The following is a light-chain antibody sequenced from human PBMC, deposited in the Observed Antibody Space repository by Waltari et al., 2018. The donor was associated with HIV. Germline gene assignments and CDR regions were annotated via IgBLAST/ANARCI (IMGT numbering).Light chain of an antibody. J-gene: IGLJ2*01. CDR3: NSRDSSGNRVI. CDR2: GEN. CDR1: SLRSYD. V-gene: IGLV3-19*01. Sequence: SSELTQDPAVSVALGQTVRITYQADSLRSYDASWFQQKPGQAPILVIFGENNRPSGIPDRFSGSSSGNTASLTITGAQAEDEADYYCNSRDSSGNRVIFGGGTKLIVL.